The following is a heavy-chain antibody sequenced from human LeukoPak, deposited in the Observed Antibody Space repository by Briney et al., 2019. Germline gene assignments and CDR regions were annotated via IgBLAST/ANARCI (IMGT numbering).Heavy chain of an antibody. CDR3: ARAFSSSWLEARWFDP. CDR1: GGSVSSGSYS. J-gene: IGHJ5*02. Sequence: SETLSLTCTVSGGSVSSGSYSWSWIRQPPGKGLEWIGYIYCSGSTNYNPSLKSRVTISVDTSKNQFSLKLSSVTAADTAVYYCARAFSSSWLEARWFDPWGQGTLVTVSS. D-gene: IGHD6-13*01. V-gene: IGHV4-61*01. CDR2: IYCSGST.